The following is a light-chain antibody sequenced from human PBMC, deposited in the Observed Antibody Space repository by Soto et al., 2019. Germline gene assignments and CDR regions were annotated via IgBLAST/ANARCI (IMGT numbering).Light chain of an antibody. CDR2: WAS. V-gene: IGKV4-1*01. Sequence: DIVMTQSPDSLAVSLGERATINCKSSQSVLYSSNNKNYLAWYQQKPGQPPKLLIYWASTRESGVPERFSGGGSGTDFTLTISSLQAEDVAVYYCQQYYSTRTFGQGTKVEIK. CDR1: QSVLYSSNNKNY. CDR3: QQYYSTRT. J-gene: IGKJ1*01.